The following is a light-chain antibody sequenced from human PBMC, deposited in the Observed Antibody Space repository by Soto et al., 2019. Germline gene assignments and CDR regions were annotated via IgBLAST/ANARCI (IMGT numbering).Light chain of an antibody. V-gene: IGKV3-11*01. Sequence: EIVLTQSPVTLSLSPGERATLSCRASQSVDSYLAWYQQKPGQAPRLLIYGASNRATGIPARFSGSGSGTDFTLTISSLEPEDFAVYYCQQRSKWPITFGGGTKVEIK. J-gene: IGKJ4*01. CDR3: QQRSKWPIT. CDR2: GAS. CDR1: QSVDSY.